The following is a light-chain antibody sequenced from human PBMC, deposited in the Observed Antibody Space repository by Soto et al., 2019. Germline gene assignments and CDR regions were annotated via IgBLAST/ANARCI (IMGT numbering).Light chain of an antibody. V-gene: IGKV1-5*01. Sequence: DIQMTQSPSTLSASVGDRVTIPCRASQSTSGWLAWYQQKPGKAPKLLIYDASNLESGVPSRFSGSGSGTEFTLTISSLQPDDFATYYCQQYNTYSRTFGQGTKVDI. CDR1: QSTSGW. J-gene: IGKJ1*01. CDR3: QQYNTYSRT. CDR2: DAS.